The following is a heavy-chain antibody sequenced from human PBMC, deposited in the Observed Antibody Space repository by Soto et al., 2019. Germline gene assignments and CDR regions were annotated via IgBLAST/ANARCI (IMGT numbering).Heavy chain of an antibody. Sequence: LRLSFAAAGFRFDEYNIHWVRQAPGKGLEWVSLITWNGANTYYADSVKGRFTISRDGTTKSVSLQMTSLKREDTGLYYCARETLSYGSALDVWGQGTTVTVSS. J-gene: IGHJ6*02. CDR1: GFRFDEYN. CDR2: ITWNGANT. V-gene: IGHV3-43*01. CDR3: ARETLSYGSALDV. D-gene: IGHD3-16*01.